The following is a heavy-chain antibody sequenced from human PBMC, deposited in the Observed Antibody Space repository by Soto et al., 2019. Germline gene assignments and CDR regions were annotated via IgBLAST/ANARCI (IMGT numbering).Heavy chain of an antibody. D-gene: IGHD3-22*01. J-gene: IGHJ4*02. Sequence: QVKLVQSGTEVKQPGASMKVSCKASGYSFATSGISWVRQAPGQGLEWMGWISAYNGNTNYDHKLQDSVTMTTDTSTSTAYLELRNLRSDDTCVYYCARAGQYYDSSGYANWGQGTLVTVSS. CDR3: ARAGQYYDSSGYAN. CDR1: GYSFATSG. V-gene: IGHV1-18*01. CDR2: ISAYNGNT.